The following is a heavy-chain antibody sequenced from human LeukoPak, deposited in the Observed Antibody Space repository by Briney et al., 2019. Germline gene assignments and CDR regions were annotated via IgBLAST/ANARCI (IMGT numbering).Heavy chain of an antibody. D-gene: IGHD3-9*01. CDR1: GYTFTSYG. CDR2: IIPIFGTA. Sequence: SVKVSCKASGYTFTSYGISWVRQAPGQGLEWMGGIIPIFGTANYAQKFQGRVTITADESTSTAYMELSSLRSEDTAVYYCARGGGGYYDILTGSHNWFDPWGQGTLVTVSS. J-gene: IGHJ5*02. V-gene: IGHV1-69*13. CDR3: ARGGGGYYDILTGSHNWFDP.